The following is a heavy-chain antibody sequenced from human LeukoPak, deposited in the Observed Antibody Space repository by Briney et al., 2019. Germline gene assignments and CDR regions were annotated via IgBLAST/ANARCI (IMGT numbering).Heavy chain of an antibody. CDR1: GGSISSGGYS. D-gene: IGHD3-22*01. J-gene: IGHJ4*02. V-gene: IGHV4-30-2*01. Sequence: PSQTLSLTCAVSGGSISSGGYSWSWIRQPPGKGLEGIGYIYHSGSTYYNPSLKSRVTISVDRSKNQFSLKLSSVTAADTAVYYCARAPSAYYYDSSGYYFDYWGQGTLVTVSP. CDR3: ARAPSAYYYDSSGYYFDY. CDR2: IYHSGST.